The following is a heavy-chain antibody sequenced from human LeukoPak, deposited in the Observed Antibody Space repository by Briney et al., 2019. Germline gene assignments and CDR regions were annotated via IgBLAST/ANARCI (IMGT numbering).Heavy chain of an antibody. V-gene: IGHV4-34*01. CDR3: AALEFNAFDY. CDR2: INHSGST. D-gene: IGHD3-3*02. Sequence: RASETLSLTCAVYGGSFSGYYWSWIRQPPGKGLEWIGEINHSGSTNYNPSLKSRVTISVDTSKNQFSLKLSSVTAADTAVYYCAALEFNAFDYWGQGTLVTVSS. CDR1: GGSFSGYY. J-gene: IGHJ4*02.